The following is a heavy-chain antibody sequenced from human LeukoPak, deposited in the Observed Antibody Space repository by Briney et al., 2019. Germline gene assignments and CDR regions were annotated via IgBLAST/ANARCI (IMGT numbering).Heavy chain of an antibody. J-gene: IGHJ4*02. CDR2: ISGSGGST. CDR1: GFTFSSYG. V-gene: IGHV3-23*01. D-gene: IGHD2-15*01. Sequence: PGGSLRLSCAASGFTFSSYGMSWVRQAPGKGLEWVSAISGSGGSTYYADSVKGRFTISRDNAKNSLYLQMNSLRAEDTAVYYCARVLGYCSGGSCSFDYWGQGTLVTVSS. CDR3: ARVLGYCSGGSCSFDY.